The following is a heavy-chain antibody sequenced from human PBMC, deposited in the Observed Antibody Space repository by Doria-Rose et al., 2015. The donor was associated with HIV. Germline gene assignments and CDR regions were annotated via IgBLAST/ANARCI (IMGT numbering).Heavy chain of an antibody. V-gene: IGHV2-26*01. CDR1: GVSLSSPGMG. J-gene: IGHJ4*02. CDR3: ARIKSSRWYHKYYFDF. Sequence: QITLKESGPVLVKPTETLTLTCTVSGVSLSSPGMGVSWICQPPGKALEWLANIFSDDERAYKTSLKSRLTISSATSKSQVVPTMTDMDPVDTATYYCARIKSSRWYHKYYFDFWGQGTLVIVSA. CDR2: IFSDDER. D-gene: IGHD6-13*01.